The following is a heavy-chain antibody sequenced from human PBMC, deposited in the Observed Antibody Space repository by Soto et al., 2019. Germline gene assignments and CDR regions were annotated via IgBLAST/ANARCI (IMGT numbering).Heavy chain of an antibody. CDR1: GFTFSSYA. V-gene: IGHV3-23*01. Sequence: LSLTCAASGFTFSSYAMSWVRQAPGKGLEWVSAISGSGGSTYYADSVKGRFTISRDNSKNTLYLQMNSLRAEDTAVYYCAKAARVWGSYFDYWGQGTLVTVSS. J-gene: IGHJ4*02. CDR3: AKAARVWGSYFDY. CDR2: ISGSGGST. D-gene: IGHD3-16*01.